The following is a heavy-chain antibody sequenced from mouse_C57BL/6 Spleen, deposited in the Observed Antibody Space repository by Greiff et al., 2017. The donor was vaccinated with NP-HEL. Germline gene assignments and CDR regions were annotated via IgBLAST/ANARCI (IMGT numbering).Heavy chain of an antibody. V-gene: IGHV1-61*01. Sequence: QVHLQQPGAELVRPGSSVKLSCKASGYTFTSYWMDWVKQRPGQGLEWIGNIYPSDSETHYNQKFKDKATLTVDKSSSTAYMQLSSLTSEDSAVYYCAREGVYYYGSSYRAWFAYWGQGTLVTVSA. CDR2: IYPSDSET. D-gene: IGHD1-1*01. J-gene: IGHJ3*01. CDR1: GYTFTSYW. CDR3: AREGVYYYGSSYRAWFAY.